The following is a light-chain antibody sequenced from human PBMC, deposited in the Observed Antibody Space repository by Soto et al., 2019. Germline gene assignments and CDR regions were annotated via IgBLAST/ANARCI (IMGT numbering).Light chain of an antibody. V-gene: IGKV3-20*01. CDR3: QKYGSLTSST. J-gene: IGKJ1*01. CDR1: QSVSSTY. CDR2: GAS. Sequence: EIVLTQSPGTLSLSPGERATLSCRASQSVSSTYLAWYQQKPGQAPRLIIYGASRRATGIPDRFSGSGSGTDFTHTISRLEPEDFAVYYCQKYGSLTSSTFGQGTKVEIK.